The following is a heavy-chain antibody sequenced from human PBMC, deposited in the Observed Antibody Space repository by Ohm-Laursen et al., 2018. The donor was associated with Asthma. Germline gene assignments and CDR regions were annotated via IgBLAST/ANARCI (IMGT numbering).Heavy chain of an antibody. Sequence: ASVKVSCKASGGTFSSYAISWVRQAPGQGLEWMGGIIPIFGTANYAQKFQGRVTITADESTSTAYMELSSLRSEDTAVYYCARRVGGVRYYFDYWGQGTLVTVSS. V-gene: IGHV1-69*13. CDR2: IIPIFGTA. J-gene: IGHJ4*02. D-gene: IGHD1-26*01. CDR1: GGTFSSYA. CDR3: ARRVGGVRYYFDY.